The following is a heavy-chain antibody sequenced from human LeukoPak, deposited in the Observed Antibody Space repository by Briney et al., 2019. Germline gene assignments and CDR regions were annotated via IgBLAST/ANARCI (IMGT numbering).Heavy chain of an antibody. Sequence: PGGSLRLSCAASGITFSNYGMHWVRQAPGKGLEWVAVIWYDGSNRYYADSVKGRFTISRDNSKNTLYLQMNSLRAEDTAVYYCARDTPTYYYDSSGYSWGPEGPNDAFDIWGQGTMVTVSS. CDR1: GITFSNYG. V-gene: IGHV3-33*01. CDR2: IWYDGSNR. J-gene: IGHJ3*02. D-gene: IGHD3-22*01. CDR3: ARDTPTYYYDSSGYSWGPEGPNDAFDI.